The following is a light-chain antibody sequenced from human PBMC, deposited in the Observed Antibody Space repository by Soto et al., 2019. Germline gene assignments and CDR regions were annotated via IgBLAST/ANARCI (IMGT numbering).Light chain of an antibody. CDR1: QSISRW. V-gene: IGKV1-5*01. CDR3: QQYNGYSSCT. CDR2: DAS. J-gene: IGKJ1*01. Sequence: DIQMTQSPSTLSASVGDRVTITCRASQSISRWLAWYQQKPGKAPKVLIFDASILASGVPSRFSGSGSGTEFNLTTSSLQPDDFATYYCQQYNGYSSCTFGQGTKVEIK.